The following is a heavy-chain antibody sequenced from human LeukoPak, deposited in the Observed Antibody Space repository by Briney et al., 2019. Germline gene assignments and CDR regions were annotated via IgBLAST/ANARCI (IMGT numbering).Heavy chain of an antibody. CDR1: GGSIRAYY. Sequence: SETLSLTCTVSGGSIRAYYWSWIRQPPGEGLEWIGYIHDSGSTNYNPSLMSRITISLDTPENQFSLKLNSVTAADTAVYYCARVQTKLKYAFDIWGQGTMVTVSS. CDR3: ARVQTKLKYAFDI. CDR2: IHDSGST. J-gene: IGHJ3*02. D-gene: IGHD1-1*01. V-gene: IGHV4-59*01.